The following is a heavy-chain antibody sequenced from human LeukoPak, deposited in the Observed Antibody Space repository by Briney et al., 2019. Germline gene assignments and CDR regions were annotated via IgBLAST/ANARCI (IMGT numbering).Heavy chain of an antibody. V-gene: IGHV1-18*04. Sequence: ASVKVSCKASGYTFTSYYMHWVRQAPGQGLEWMGWISAYNGNTNYAQKLQGRVTMTTDTSTSTAYMELRSLRSDDTAVYYCARGSNIVVVPAAIYYYYGMDVWGQGTTVTVSS. CDR3: ARGSNIVVVPAAIYYYYGMDV. CDR1: GYTFTSYY. J-gene: IGHJ6*02. D-gene: IGHD2-2*01. CDR2: ISAYNGNT.